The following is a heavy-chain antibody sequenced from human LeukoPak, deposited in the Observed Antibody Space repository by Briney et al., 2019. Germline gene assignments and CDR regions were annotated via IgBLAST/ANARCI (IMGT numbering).Heavy chain of an antibody. V-gene: IGHV4-59*01. CDR1: GGSISSYY. D-gene: IGHD3-22*01. J-gene: IGHJ3*02. Sequence: SETLSLTCTVSGGSISSYYWSWIRQPPGKGLEWIGYIYYSGSTNYNPPLKSRVTISVDTSKNQFSLKLSSVTAADTAVYYCARADQSSYYDSSEGLDAFDIWGQGTMVTVSS. CDR2: IYYSGST. CDR3: ARADQSSYYDSSEGLDAFDI.